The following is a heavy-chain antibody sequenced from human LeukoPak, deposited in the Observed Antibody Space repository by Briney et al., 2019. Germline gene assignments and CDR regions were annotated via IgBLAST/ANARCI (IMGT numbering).Heavy chain of an antibody. J-gene: IGHJ3*02. CDR2: IYYSGST. V-gene: IGHV4-31*03. CDR1: GGSISSGGYF. D-gene: IGHD3-3*01. CDR3: ARAQGYDFWSGPLDI. Sequence: SETLSLTCTVSGGSISSGGYFWSWIRQHPGKGLEWIGYIYYSGSTYYNPSLKSRVTITVDTSKNQFSLKLSSVTAADTAVYYCARAQGYDFWSGPLDIWGQGTMVTVSS.